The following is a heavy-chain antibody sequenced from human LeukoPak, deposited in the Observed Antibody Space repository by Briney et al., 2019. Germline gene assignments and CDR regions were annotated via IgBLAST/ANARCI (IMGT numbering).Heavy chain of an antibody. CDR2: IKQDGSEK. V-gene: IGHV3-7*01. CDR3: ARETMGADIVVVPTPFDAFDL. Sequence: GGSLRLSCAVSGFNFSTYNMSWVRQAPGKGLEWVANIKQDGSEKYYVDSVKGRFTISGDNAKNSMYLQMNSLRAEDTAVYYCARETMGADIVVVPTPFDAFDLWGQGTMVTVSS. D-gene: IGHD2-2*01. CDR1: GFNFSTYN. J-gene: IGHJ3*01.